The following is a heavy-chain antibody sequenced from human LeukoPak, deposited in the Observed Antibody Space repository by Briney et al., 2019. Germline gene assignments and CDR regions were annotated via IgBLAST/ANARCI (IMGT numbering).Heavy chain of an antibody. Sequence: ASVKVSCKASGYTFTSYDINWVRQATGQGLEWMGWMNPNSGNTGYAQKFQGRVTMTRDMSTSTVYMELSSLRSEDTAVYYCAREIYGSPTVGDAFDIWGQGTMVTVSS. CDR2: MNPNSGNT. CDR1: GYTFTSYD. V-gene: IGHV1-8*02. J-gene: IGHJ3*02. D-gene: IGHD2-2*02. CDR3: AREIYGSPTVGDAFDI.